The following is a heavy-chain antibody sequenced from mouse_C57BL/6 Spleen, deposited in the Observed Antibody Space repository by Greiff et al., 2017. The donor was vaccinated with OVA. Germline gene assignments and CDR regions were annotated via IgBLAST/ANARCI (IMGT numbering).Heavy chain of an antibody. V-gene: IGHV3-6*01. CDR1: GYSITSGYY. Sequence: EVKVEESGPGLVKPSQSLSLTCSVTGYSITSGYYWNWIRQFPGNKLEWMGYISYDGSNKYNPYLKNRISITRETSKNQFCLKLNTVTTADTAANYCAKDGYYWVAYWGQGTLVTVSA. J-gene: IGHJ3*01. CDR2: ISYDGSN. D-gene: IGHD2-3*01. CDR3: AKDGYYWVAY.